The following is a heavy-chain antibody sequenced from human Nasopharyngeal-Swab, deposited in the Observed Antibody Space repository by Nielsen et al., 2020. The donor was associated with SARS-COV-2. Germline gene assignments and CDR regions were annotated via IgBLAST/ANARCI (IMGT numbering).Heavy chain of an antibody. D-gene: IGHD6-19*01. V-gene: IGHV3-74*01. CDR2: INNDGSVT. J-gene: IGHJ4*02. CDR3: AKYDGSASYGLDS. Sequence: GESLKISCAASGFTFSSYWMHWVRQAPGKGLVWVSRINNDGSVTNYADSVKGRFTISRDNAKNTLYLQMNSLRAEDTAMYYCAKYDGSASYGLDSWGQGTLVTVSS. CDR1: GFTFSSYW.